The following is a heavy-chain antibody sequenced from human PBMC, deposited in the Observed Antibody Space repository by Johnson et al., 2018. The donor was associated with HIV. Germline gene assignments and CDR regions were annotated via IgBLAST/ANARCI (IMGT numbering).Heavy chain of an antibody. CDR1: GFTFSGYA. V-gene: IGHV3-48*04. CDR2: IDSI. J-gene: IGHJ3*02. Sequence: VQLVESGGGLVQPGGSLRLSCAASGFTFSGYAMTWIRQAPGKGLEWVSYIDSIGYADSVKGRFTISRDNAKNSLNLQMNSLRAEDTAVYYCAKANYYVYAFDIWGPGTMVTVSS. CDR3: AKANYYVYAFDI. D-gene: IGHD3-22*01.